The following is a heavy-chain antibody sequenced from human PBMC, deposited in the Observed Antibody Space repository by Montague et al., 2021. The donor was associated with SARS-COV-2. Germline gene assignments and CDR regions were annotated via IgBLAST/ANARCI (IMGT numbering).Heavy chain of an antibody. V-gene: IGHV4-61*05. J-gene: IGHJ4*02. CDR3: ARRGGWPYFDF. CDR2: IYSTGSS. Sequence: SETLSLTCTVSGGSISSSSYYWGWIRQYPGKRLEWIGYIYSTGSSDYNPSLESRVTMSIDMSKNQFSLNLTSVTAADTAVYYCARRGGWPYFDFWSQGTLVTVSS. D-gene: IGHD6-19*01. CDR1: GGSISSSSYY.